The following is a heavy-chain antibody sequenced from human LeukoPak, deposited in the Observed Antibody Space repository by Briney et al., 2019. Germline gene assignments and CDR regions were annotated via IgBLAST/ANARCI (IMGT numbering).Heavy chain of an antibody. CDR1: GGTFSSYA. J-gene: IGHJ1*01. Sequence: SVKVSCKASGGTFSSYAISWVRQAPGQGLEWMGRIIPILGIANYAQKFQGRVTITADKSTSTAYMELSSLRSEDTAVYYCARGAGAAAGPEYFQHWGRGTLVTVSS. CDR3: ARGAGAAAGPEYFQH. V-gene: IGHV1-69*04. D-gene: IGHD6-13*01. CDR2: IIPILGIA.